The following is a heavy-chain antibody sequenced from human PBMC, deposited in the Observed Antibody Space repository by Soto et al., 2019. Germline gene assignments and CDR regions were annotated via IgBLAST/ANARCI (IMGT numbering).Heavy chain of an antibody. CDR2: IFTAGSTI. CDR3: ARRAISWGNAFEI. CDR1: GFTFRDYY. D-gene: IGHD3-16*01. J-gene: IGHJ3*02. Sequence: QVQLVESGGGLVKPGGSLRLSCAASGFTFRDYYMAWIRQAPGKGLEWVSYIFTAGSTINYADSVKGRFTISRDNEENSLYLQMDSLRAEDTALYYCARRAISWGNAFEIWGQGTMVTVSS. V-gene: IGHV3-11*01.